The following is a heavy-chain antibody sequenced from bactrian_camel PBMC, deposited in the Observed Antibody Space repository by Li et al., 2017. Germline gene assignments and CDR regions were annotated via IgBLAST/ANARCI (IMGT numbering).Heavy chain of an antibody. J-gene: IGHJ4*01. D-gene: IGHD1*01. V-gene: IGHV3S54*01. CDR2: IYTGGGNT. CDR3: AAGWSYGVGTLLRRHYNY. Sequence: VQLVESGGVSVQTGGSLRLSCAASEDTYSNNCIGWFRQAPGKEREGVAAIYTGGGNTYYADSVKGRFTISQDNAKNTVYLQMDRLTPEDTAIYYCAAGWSYGVGTLLRRHYNYWGQGTQVTVS. CDR1: EDTYSNNC.